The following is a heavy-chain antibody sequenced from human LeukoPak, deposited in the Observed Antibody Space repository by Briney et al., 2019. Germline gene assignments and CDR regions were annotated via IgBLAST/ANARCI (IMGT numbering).Heavy chain of an antibody. V-gene: IGHV4-59*01. CDR3: ARDRLGGAVASWIPDY. CDR2: VYHSGST. D-gene: IGHD3-16*01. Sequence: PETLTLTCSVSGGSINNYYWSWIRQPPGKRLEWIGPVYHSGSTDYNPSLRSRVTISVDLSKNHFSMKVTSVTAADTAIYYCARDRLGGAVASWIPDYWGQGILVTVSS. J-gene: IGHJ4*02. CDR1: GGSINNYY.